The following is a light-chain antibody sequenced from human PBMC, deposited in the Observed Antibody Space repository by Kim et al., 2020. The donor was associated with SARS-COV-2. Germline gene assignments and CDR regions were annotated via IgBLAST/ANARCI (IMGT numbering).Light chain of an antibody. V-gene: IGKV1-33*01. Sequence: DIQMTQSPSSLTASVGDRVTITCQASRDISNNLNWYQQNPGKAPKVLIYDASNVHTGVSSRFSGSGSGTDFTFTITSLQPEDVATYYCQQFDNLSLTFGGGTKVDIK. CDR1: RDISNN. J-gene: IGKJ4*01. CDR2: DAS. CDR3: QQFDNLSLT.